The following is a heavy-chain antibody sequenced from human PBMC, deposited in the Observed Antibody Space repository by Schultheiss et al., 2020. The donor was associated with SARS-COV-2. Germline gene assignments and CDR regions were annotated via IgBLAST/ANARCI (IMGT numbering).Heavy chain of an antibody. CDR1: GYTFISYY. CDR3: ARVEGSYSLSFDY. V-gene: IGHV1-2*04. Sequence: ASVKVSCKASGYTFISYYMHWVRQAPGQGLEWMVWINPNSGGTNYSQKFHGWVTMTRETSISTAYMELWSLRSNDTAVYYCARVEGSYSLSFDYWGQGTLVTVS. CDR2: INPNSGGT. J-gene: IGHJ4*02. D-gene: IGHD1-26*01.